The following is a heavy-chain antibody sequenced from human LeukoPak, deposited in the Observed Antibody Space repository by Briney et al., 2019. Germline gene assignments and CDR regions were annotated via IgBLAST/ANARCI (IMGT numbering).Heavy chain of an antibody. CDR3: ARDWDGGTYNWNDFSTFDI. D-gene: IGHD1-20*01. CDR2: IIPIFGAA. J-gene: IGHJ3*02. CDR1: GGTFSSYA. Sequence: SVKVSYKASGGTFSSYAISWVRQAPGQGLEWMGGIIPIFGAANYAQKFQGRVTITADESTSTAYMELSSLRSEDTAVYYCARDWDGGTYNWNDFSTFDIWGQGTMVTVSS. V-gene: IGHV1-69*01.